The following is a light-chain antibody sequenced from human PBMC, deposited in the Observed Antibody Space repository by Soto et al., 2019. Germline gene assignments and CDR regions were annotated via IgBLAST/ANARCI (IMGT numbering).Light chain of an antibody. Sequence: QSVLTQPASVSGSPGQSITISCTGTSSDVGGYNYVSWYQQHPGKAPKLMIYEDSNRPSGVSNRFSGSKSGNTASLTISGLQAEDEADYYCSSYTSSILYVFGTGTKV. CDR2: EDS. CDR1: SSDVGGYNY. V-gene: IGLV2-14*01. J-gene: IGLJ1*01. CDR3: SSYTSSILYV.